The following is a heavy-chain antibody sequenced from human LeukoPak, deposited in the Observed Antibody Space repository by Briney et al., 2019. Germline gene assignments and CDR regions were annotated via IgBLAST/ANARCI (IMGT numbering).Heavy chain of an antibody. J-gene: IGHJ4*02. D-gene: IGHD4-17*01. CDR3: ARRVGTTVTTYFDF. CDR2: IFYTGNT. V-gene: IGHV4-30-4*01. Sequence: SETLSLTCTVSGGSISSGDYYWTWIRQPPGKGLEWIGYIFYTGNTYYNPSLKSRVIISVDRSKNQFSLKLSSVTAADTAVYYCARRVGTTVTTYFDFWGQGTLVTVSS. CDR1: GGSISSGDYY.